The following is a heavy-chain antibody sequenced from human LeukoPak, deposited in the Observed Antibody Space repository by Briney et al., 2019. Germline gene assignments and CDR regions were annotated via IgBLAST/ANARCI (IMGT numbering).Heavy chain of an antibody. Sequence: SVKVPCKASGGTFSSYAISWVRQAPGQGLEWMGGIIPIFGTANYAQKFQGRVTITADESTSTAYMELSSLRSEDTAVYYCARTPGGSGSYYNWFDPWGQGTLVTVSS. J-gene: IGHJ5*02. CDR3: ARTPGGSGSYYNWFDP. D-gene: IGHD1-26*01. CDR2: IIPIFGTA. V-gene: IGHV1-69*13. CDR1: GGTFSSYA.